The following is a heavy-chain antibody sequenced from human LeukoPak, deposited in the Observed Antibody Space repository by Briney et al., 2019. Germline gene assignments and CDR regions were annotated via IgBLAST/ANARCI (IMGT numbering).Heavy chain of an antibody. V-gene: IGHV3-53*01. D-gene: IGHD3-22*01. CDR2: IYSGGST. CDR1: GFTVSSNY. J-gene: IGHJ6*02. Sequence: GGYLRLSCAASGFTVSSNYMSWVRQAPGKGLEWVSVIYSGGSTYYADSVKGRFTISRDNSKNTLYLQMNSLRAEDTAVYYCARDPGHYYDRRGFYYGMDVWGQGTTVTVSS. CDR3: ARDPGHYYDRRGFYYGMDV.